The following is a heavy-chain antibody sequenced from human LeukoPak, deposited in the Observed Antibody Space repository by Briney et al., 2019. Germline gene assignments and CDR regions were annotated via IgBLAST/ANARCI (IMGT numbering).Heavy chain of an antibody. V-gene: IGHV1-8*01. CDR2: MNPNSGNT. J-gene: IGHJ4*02. CDR3: ARGGGVCSSSSFGFY. Sequence: ASVKVSCKASGYTFTSYDINWVRQATGQGLEWMGRMNPNSGNTSYAQKFQGRVTMTRNTSISTAYMELSSLRSEDTAVYYCARGGGVCSSSSFGFYWGQGTLVTVSS. D-gene: IGHD6-6*01. CDR1: GYTFTSYD.